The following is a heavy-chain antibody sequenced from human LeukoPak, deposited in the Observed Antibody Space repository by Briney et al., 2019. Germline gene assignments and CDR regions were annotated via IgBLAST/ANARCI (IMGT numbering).Heavy chain of an antibody. D-gene: IGHD2-15*01. J-gene: IGHJ4*02. CDR3: AGYCSGGSCYLPPT. CDR1: GFTFSSYE. CDR2: ISSSGSTI. V-gene: IGHV3-48*03. Sequence: PGGSLRLSCAASGFTFSSYEMNWVRQAPGKGLEWVSYISSSGSTIYYADSVKGRFTISRDNAKNSLYLQMNSLRAEDTAVYYCAGYCSGGSCYLPPTWGQGTLVTVPS.